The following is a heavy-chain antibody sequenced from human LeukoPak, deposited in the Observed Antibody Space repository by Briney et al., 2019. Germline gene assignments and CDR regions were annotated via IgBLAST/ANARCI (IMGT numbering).Heavy chain of an antibody. CDR2: TYYRSKWYN. D-gene: IGHD7-27*01. CDR1: GDSVPSNSAA. CDR3: ARGVGLGMGDYYYYYGMDV. J-gene: IGHJ6*02. Sequence: SQTLSLTCAISGDSVPSNSAAWNWIRQSPSRGLEWLGRTYYRSKWYNDYAVSVKSRITINPDTSKNQFSLQLNSVTPEDTAVYYCARGVGLGMGDYYYYYGMDVWGQGTTVTVSS. V-gene: IGHV6-1*01.